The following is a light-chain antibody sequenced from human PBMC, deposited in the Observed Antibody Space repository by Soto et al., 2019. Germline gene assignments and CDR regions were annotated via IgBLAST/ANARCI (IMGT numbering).Light chain of an antibody. CDR3: CSYAGTYTFYV. CDR2: DVS. J-gene: IGLJ1*01. V-gene: IGLV2-11*01. CDR1: SSDVGFYKY. Sequence: QSALTQPRSVSGSPGQAVTISCTGTSSDVGFYKYVSWYQQHPGKAPKLMIYDVSKRPSGVSVRFSGSKSGNTASLTISGLQTDDEADYYCCSYAGTYTFYVFGTGTKLTVL.